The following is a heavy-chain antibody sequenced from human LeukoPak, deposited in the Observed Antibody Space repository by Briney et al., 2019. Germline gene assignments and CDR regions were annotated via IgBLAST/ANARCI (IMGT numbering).Heavy chain of an antibody. CDR2: IYYSGST. J-gene: IGHJ4*02. D-gene: IGHD6-19*01. V-gene: IGHV4-30-4*01. CDR3: ARYIAVAGLYYFDY. CDR1: GGSISSGDYY. Sequence: SQTLSLTCTVSGGSISSGDYYWSWIRQPPGKGLEWIGYIYYSGSTNYNPSLKSRVTISVDTSKNQFSLKLSSVTAADTAVYYCARYIAVAGLYYFDYWGQGTLVTVSS.